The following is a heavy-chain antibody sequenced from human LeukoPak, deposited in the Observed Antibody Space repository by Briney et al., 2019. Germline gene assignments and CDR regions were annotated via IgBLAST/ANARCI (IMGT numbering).Heavy chain of an antibody. D-gene: IGHD6-19*01. J-gene: IGHJ4*02. CDR2: TSYNGNT. CDR3: ARHSGSGWQALGY. V-gene: IGHV1-18*04. Sequence: ASVKVSCKASGYTFSNYGISWVRQAPGLGLEWMGWTSYNGNTNYAQKFQDRVSMTTDTSTTTAYMELRSLESDDTAVYYCARHSGSGWQALGYWGQGTLVTVSS. CDR1: GYTFSNYG.